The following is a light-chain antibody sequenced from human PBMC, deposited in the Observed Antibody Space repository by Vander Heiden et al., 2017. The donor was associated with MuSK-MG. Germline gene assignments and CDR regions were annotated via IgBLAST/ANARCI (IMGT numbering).Light chain of an antibody. CDR2: SAG. CDR1: TGAVTSGHY. Sequence: QTVVTQAPSLTVSPGGTVTLTCPSSTGAVTSGHYPNWFQQKPGQAPRAMIYSAGNKHSWTPARFSGSLLGGKAALTLSGVQPEDEADYYCLLHFGGARNWVFGGGTKLTVL. CDR3: LLHFGGARNWV. J-gene: IGLJ3*02. V-gene: IGLV7-43*01.